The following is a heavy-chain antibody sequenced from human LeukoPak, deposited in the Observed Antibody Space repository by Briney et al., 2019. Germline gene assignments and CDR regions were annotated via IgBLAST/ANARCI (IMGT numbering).Heavy chain of an antibody. D-gene: IGHD3-10*01. Sequence: GGSLRLSCAASGFTVSSNYMSWVRQAPGKGLEWVSGISWNSGSIGYADSVMGRFTISRDNAKNSLYLQMNSLRAEDTALYYCAKDYYGSGSYRAKCFDYWGQGTLVTVSS. CDR2: ISWNSGSI. V-gene: IGHV3-9*01. J-gene: IGHJ4*02. CDR1: GFTVSSNY. CDR3: AKDYYGSGSYRAKCFDY.